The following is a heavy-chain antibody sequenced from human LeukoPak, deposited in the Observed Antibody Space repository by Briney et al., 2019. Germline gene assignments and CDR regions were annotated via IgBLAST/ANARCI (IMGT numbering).Heavy chain of an antibody. CDR3: AKSPDSGRPICFDP. V-gene: IGHV3-23*01. J-gene: IGHJ5*02. D-gene: IGHD1-26*01. CDR2: LSDSGGTT. Sequence: GGSLRLSCAASGFTFSSYAMSWVRQAPGKGPEYVSALSDSGGTTFYADSVKGRFTISRDNSKNTLYLQMNSLRAEDTAVYYCAKSPDSGRPICFDPWGQGTLVTVSS. CDR1: GFTFSSYA.